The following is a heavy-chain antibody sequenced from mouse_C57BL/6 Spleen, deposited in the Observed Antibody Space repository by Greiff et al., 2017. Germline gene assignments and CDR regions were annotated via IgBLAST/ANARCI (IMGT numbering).Heavy chain of an antibody. V-gene: IGHV5-17*01. CDR3: ALYDGYPFAY. CDR1: GFTFSDYG. Sequence: EVQLVESGGGLVKPGGSLKLSCAASGFTFSDYGMHWVRQAPEKGLEWVAYISSGSSTIYYADTVKGRFTLSRDNAKNTLFLQMTSLRSEDTAMYYCALYDGYPFAYWGQGTLVTVSA. CDR2: ISSGSSTI. D-gene: IGHD2-3*01. J-gene: IGHJ3*01.